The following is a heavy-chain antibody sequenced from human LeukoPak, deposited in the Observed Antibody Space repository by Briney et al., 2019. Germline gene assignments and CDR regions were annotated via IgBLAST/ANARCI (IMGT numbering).Heavy chain of an antibody. CDR2: IKPSGGST. J-gene: IGHJ4*02. V-gene: IGHV1-46*01. CDR1: GYTFTSYY. CDR3: AREGVYSNYFDY. D-gene: IGHD4-11*01. Sequence: ASVKVSCKASGYTFTSYYMHWVRQAPGQGLEWMGIIKPSGGSTTCAQKFQGRVTMTRDTSTSTRDTSTSTVYMELSSLRSEDTAMYYCAREGVYSNYFDYWGQGTLVTVSS.